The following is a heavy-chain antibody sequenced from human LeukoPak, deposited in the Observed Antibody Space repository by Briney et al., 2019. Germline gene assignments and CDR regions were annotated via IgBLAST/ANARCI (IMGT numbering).Heavy chain of an antibody. CDR1: GGSFSGYY. Sequence: PSETLSLTCAVYGGSFSGYYWSWIRRPPGKGLEWIGEINHSGSTNYNPSLKSRVTISVDTSKNQFPLRLSSVIAADTAVYYCARGLVVPAATRYWYFDLWGRGTLVTVSS. V-gene: IGHV4-34*01. D-gene: IGHD2-2*01. J-gene: IGHJ2*01. CDR3: ARGLVVPAATRYWYFDL. CDR2: INHSGST.